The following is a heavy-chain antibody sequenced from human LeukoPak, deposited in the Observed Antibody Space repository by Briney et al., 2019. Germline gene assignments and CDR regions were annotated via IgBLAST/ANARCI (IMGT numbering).Heavy chain of an antibody. D-gene: IGHD4-17*01. CDR1: GYTFTGHY. CDR3: ARDSYYGDSRSLHFDY. Sequence: ASVKVSCKASGYTFTGHYMHWVRQAPGQGLEWMGWINPNSGGINHAQKFQGRVTMTRDTSISTVYMELSSLRSDDTAVCYCARDSYYGDSRSLHFDYWGQGTLVTVSS. CDR2: INPNSGGI. J-gene: IGHJ4*02. V-gene: IGHV1-2*02.